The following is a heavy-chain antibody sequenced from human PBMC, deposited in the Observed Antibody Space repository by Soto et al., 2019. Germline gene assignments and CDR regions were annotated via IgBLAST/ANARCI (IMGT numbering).Heavy chain of an antibody. J-gene: IGHJ4*02. V-gene: IGHV3-74*01. CDR1: GFTFSKYW. CDR2: ISGDGTTT. D-gene: IGHD2-8*01. CDR3: AIQDCTNDVCLEAAVTVGGALEY. Sequence: EVQLVESGGGLVQPGKALRLSCAASGFTFSKYWMHWVRQAPGKGPVWVSYISGDGTTTDYADSVKGRFTISRDNAKNTLYLQIDRLRVEAMAVYYCAIQDCTNDVCLEAAVTVGGALEYWGQGAQVTVTS.